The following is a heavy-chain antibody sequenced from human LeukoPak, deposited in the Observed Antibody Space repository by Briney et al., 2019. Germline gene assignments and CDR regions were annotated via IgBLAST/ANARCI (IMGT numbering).Heavy chain of an antibody. D-gene: IGHD3-22*01. V-gene: IGHV1-69*13. J-gene: IGHJ4*02. Sequence: ASVKVSCKASGGTFSSYAISWVRQAPGQGLEWMGGIIPILGTANYAQKFQGRVTITADESTSTAYMELSSLRSEDTAVYYCARDGHRMYYYDTSAYRFDHWGQGTLVTVSS. CDR3: ARDGHRMYYYDTSAYRFDH. CDR2: IIPILGTA. CDR1: GGTFSSYA.